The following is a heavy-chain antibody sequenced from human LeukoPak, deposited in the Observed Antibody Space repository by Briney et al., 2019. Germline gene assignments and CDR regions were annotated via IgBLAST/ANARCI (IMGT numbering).Heavy chain of an antibody. V-gene: IGHV4-61*01. CDR2: IYYSGST. CDR3: ARVLSGITVA. D-gene: IGHD6-19*01. Sequence: PSETLSLTCIVSGDSVSSGSYYWSWIRQPPGKGLEWIAYIYYSGSTNYNPSLKGRVTISVDTSKNQFSLKLSSVTAADTAVYYCARVLSGITVAWGQGTLVTVSS. CDR1: GDSVSSGSYY. J-gene: IGHJ4*02.